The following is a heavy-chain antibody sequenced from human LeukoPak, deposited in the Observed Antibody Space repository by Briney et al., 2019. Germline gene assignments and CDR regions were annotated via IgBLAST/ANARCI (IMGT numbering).Heavy chain of an antibody. CDR1: GGSISSSSYY. D-gene: IGHD5-24*01. CDR3: ARGRDDYNFAY. V-gene: IGHV4-39*01. Sequence: SETLSLTCTVSGGSISSSSYYWGWIRQPPGKGLEWIGSIYYSGSTYYNPSLKSRVTISVDTSKNQFSLKLSSVTAADTAVYYCARGRDDYNFAYWGQGTLVTVSS. J-gene: IGHJ4*02. CDR2: IYYSGST.